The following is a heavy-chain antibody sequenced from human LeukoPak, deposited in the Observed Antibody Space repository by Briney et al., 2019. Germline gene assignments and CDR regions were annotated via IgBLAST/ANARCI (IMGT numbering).Heavy chain of an antibody. J-gene: IGHJ6*02. CDR2: ISAYNGNT. Sequence: ASVKVSCKASGYTFTSYVISWVRQAPGQGLEWMGWISAYNGNTNYAQKLQGRVTMTTDTSTSTAYMELRSLRSDDTAVYYCARSLSDTAMAPYYYYYYGMDVWGQGTTVTVSS. D-gene: IGHD5-18*01. V-gene: IGHV1-18*01. CDR1: GYTFTSYV. CDR3: ARSLSDTAMAPYYYYYYGMDV.